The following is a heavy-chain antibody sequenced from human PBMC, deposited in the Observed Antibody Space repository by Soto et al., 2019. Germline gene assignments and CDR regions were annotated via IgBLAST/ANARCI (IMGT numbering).Heavy chain of an antibody. D-gene: IGHD6-13*01. CDR1: GLSVRSYG. V-gene: IGHV3-30*18. CDR2: ISYDGSNK. Sequence: QPGGSMGLSCAASGLSVRSYGMHWVRQAPGKGLEWVAVISYDGSNKYYVDSVKGRFTISRDNSKNTLYLQMNSLRAEDSAVYYCAKEGTLYSSRWYLDYWGQGTLVTVSS. J-gene: IGHJ4*02. CDR3: AKEGTLYSSRWYLDY.